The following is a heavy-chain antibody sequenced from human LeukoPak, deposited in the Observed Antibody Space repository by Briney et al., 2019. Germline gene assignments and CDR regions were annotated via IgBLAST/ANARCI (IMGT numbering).Heavy chain of an antibody. V-gene: IGHV3-23*05. Sequence: PGGSLRLSCAASGFIFNSYAMNWVRQAPGKGLEWVSVIDASGTNIESADSVKGRFTISRDNSKNTLYLQMNSLRAEDTAVYYCAKSATQQLDSAGDYWGQETLVTVSS. CDR3: AKSATQQLDSAGDY. CDR1: GFIFNSYA. D-gene: IGHD6-6*01. CDR2: IDASGTNI. J-gene: IGHJ4*02.